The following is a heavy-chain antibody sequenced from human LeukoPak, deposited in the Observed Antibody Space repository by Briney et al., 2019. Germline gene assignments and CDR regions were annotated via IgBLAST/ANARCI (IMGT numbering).Heavy chain of an antibody. V-gene: IGHV4-38-2*02. Sequence: SETLSLTCTVSGYSISSGYYWGWIRQPPGKGLEWIGSIYHSGSTYYNPSLKSRVTISEDTSKNQFSLKLGSVTAADTAVYYCMNYYMDVWGKGTTVTVSS. CDR3: MNYYMDV. CDR1: GYSISSGYY. J-gene: IGHJ6*03. CDR2: IYHSGST.